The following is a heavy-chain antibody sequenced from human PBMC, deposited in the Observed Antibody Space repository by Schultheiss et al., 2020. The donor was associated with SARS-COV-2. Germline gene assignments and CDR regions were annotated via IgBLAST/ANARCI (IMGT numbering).Heavy chain of an antibody. D-gene: IGHD2-15*01. CDR3: AIPVAATGFDY. J-gene: IGHJ4*02. Sequence: GGSLRLSCAASGFTFSNYAMSWVRQAPGKGLEWVSAISGSGGSTYYADSVKGRFTISRDNSKNTLYLQMNSLRSEDTAVYYCAIPVAATGFDYWGQGTTVTVSS. V-gene: IGHV3-23*01. CDR2: ISGSGGST. CDR1: GFTFSNYA.